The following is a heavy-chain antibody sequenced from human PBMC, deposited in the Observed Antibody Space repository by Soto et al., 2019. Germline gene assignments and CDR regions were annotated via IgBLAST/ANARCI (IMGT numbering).Heavy chain of an antibody. D-gene: IGHD6-19*01. CDR3: AKPKSGSGWGYYGLDV. V-gene: IGHV3-30*18. J-gene: IGHJ6*02. CDR1: GFTFSSYG. Sequence: QVQLVESGGGVVQPGRSLRLSCVASGFTFSSYGIHWVRQAPGKGLEWVAVISYDGSNKYYADSVKGRFTISRDNSKNTLYLQVSSLKTEDTALYYCAKPKSGSGWGYYGLDVWGQGTMVTVSS. CDR2: ISYDGSNK.